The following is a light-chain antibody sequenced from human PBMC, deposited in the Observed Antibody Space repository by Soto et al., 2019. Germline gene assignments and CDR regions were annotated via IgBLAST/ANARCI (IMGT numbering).Light chain of an antibody. Sequence: QSALTQPPSASGSPGQSVTISCTGTSSDVGGYNYVSWYQQHPGRAPKLMIYEVTKRPSGVPDRFSGSKSGSAASLTVSGLQAEDEADYYCSSYAGNDTFVFGTGTKVTVL. J-gene: IGLJ1*01. CDR3: SSYAGNDTFV. CDR1: SSDVGGYNY. CDR2: EVT. V-gene: IGLV2-8*01.